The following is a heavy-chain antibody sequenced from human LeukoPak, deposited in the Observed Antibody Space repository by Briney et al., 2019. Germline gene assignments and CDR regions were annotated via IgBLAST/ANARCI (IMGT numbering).Heavy chain of an antibody. V-gene: IGHV4-30-2*01. J-gene: IGHJ5*02. CDR1: GGSISSGGYS. CDR2: IYHSGST. Sequence: SETLSLTCAVSGGSISSGGYSWSWIRQPPGTGLEWIGYIYHSGSTYYNPSLKSRVTISVDRSKNQFSLKLSSVTDADTAVYYCARAVSVSWFDPWGQGTLVTVSS. D-gene: IGHD5/OR15-5a*01. CDR3: ARAVSVSWFDP.